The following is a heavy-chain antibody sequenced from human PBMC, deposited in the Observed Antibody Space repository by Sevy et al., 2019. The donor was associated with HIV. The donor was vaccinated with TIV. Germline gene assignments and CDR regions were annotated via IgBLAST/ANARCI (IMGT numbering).Heavy chain of an antibody. V-gene: IGHV3-43*01. J-gene: IGHJ4*02. Sequence: GGSLRLSCAASGFTFDDHTMHWVRQPPGKGLEWVSLISWDGGSTYYADSVKGRFTISRDNSKNSLFLQMNSLGAEDTAVYYCAKDLGPGGGGAYYFDYWGQGTLVTVSS. CDR1: GFTFDDHT. CDR3: AKDLGPGGGGAYYFDY. D-gene: IGHD1-26*01. CDR2: ISWDGGST.